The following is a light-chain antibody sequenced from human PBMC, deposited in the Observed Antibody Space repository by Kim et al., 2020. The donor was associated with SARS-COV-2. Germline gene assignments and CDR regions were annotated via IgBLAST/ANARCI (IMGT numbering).Light chain of an antibody. V-gene: IGKV1-16*01. CDR3: RQYNCYPIT. Sequence: ASDVDQVTVKYRAGQGISNYYACFQQKPGKAPKSLIYSASSLQSGVPSTLSENGSGTDFTLTISSLQPDDFATYYCRQYNCYPITFGQGTRLEI. CDR2: SAS. J-gene: IGKJ5*01. CDR1: QGISNY.